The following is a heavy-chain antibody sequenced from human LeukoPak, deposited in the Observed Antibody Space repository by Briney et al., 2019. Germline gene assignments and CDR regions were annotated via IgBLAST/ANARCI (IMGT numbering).Heavy chain of an antibody. Sequence: ASVKVSCKASGYTFTSYSISWVRQPPGQGLEWMGWISAYNGNTNYAQKLQGRVTMTTDTSTSTAYMELRSLRSDDTAVYYCARVLSMYYYDSSGKEVYYFDYWGLGTLVTVSS. CDR2: ISAYNGNT. V-gene: IGHV1-18*01. CDR3: ARVLSMYYYDSSGKEVYYFDY. D-gene: IGHD3-22*01. CDR1: GYTFTSYS. J-gene: IGHJ4*02.